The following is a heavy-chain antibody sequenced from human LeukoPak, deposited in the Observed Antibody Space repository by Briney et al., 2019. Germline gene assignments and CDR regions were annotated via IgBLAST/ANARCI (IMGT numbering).Heavy chain of an antibody. CDR3: ARDDYYDSSGYYN. CDR2: IYYSGST. D-gene: IGHD3-22*01. Sequence: SETLSLTCTVSGGSISSYYWSWIRQPPGGGLEWIGYIYYSGSTDYNPSLKSGVTISVDTSKNQFSLKLSSVTAADTAVYYCARDDYYDSSGYYNWGQGTLVTVSS. J-gene: IGHJ4*02. CDR1: GGSISSYY. V-gene: IGHV4-59*01.